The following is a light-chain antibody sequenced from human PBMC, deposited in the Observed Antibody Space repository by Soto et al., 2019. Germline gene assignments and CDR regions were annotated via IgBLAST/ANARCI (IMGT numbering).Light chain of an antibody. V-gene: IGLV1-51*01. Sequence: QSVLTQPPSVSAAPGQTVTISRSGGTSNIGHNYVSWYQQLPGTAPTLLIYGNDKRPSGIPDRFSGSKSGTSATLAITGLQTGDEADYYCATWDTNLSAVFGGGTKVTVL. J-gene: IGLJ3*02. CDR1: TSNIGHNY. CDR2: GND. CDR3: ATWDTNLSAV.